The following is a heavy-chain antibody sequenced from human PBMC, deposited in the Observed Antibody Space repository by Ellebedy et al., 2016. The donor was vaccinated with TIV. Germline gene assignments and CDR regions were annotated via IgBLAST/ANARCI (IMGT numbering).Heavy chain of an antibody. J-gene: IGHJ4*02. CDR2: ISYDGSNK. V-gene: IGHV3-30*18. Sequence: GESLKISCAASGFTFSSYGMHWVRQAPGKGLEWVAVISYDGSNKYYADSVKGRFTISRDNSKNTLYLQMNSLRAEDTAVYYCAKELVGALDYWGQGTLVTVSS. CDR1: GFTFSSYG. CDR3: AKELVGALDY. D-gene: IGHD1-26*01.